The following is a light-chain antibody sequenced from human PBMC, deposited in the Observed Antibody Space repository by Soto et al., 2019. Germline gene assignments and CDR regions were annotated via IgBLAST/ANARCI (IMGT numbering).Light chain of an antibody. J-gene: IGKJ1*01. CDR1: ENVNTW. V-gene: IGKV1-5*01. CDR2: DAS. CDR3: QQYKTYPLT. Sequence: EIQMTQSPSTLSAFVGDRVTITCRASENVNTWLAWYQQKPGKAPTLVIYDASRLEGGVPSRFSGSGSGTDFTLTINSLQPDDFVTYYCQQYKTYPLTFGQGTKVEI.